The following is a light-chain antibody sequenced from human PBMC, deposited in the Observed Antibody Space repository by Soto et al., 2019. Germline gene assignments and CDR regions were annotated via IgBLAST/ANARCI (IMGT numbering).Light chain of an antibody. Sequence: DIQMTQSPSTLSASVGDRVTITCRASQSISSWLAWYQQKPGKAPKLLIYDASSLESGVPSRFSGSGSGTEFTLTISRLQPDDFATYYCQQYNSYPITFGQGTRLEIK. V-gene: IGKV1-5*01. CDR1: QSISSW. J-gene: IGKJ5*01. CDR3: QQYNSYPIT. CDR2: DAS.